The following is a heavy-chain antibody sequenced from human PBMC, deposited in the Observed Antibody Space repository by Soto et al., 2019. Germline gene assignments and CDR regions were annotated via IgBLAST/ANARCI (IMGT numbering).Heavy chain of an antibody. V-gene: IGHV3-30*03. CDR2: LSNDGSDK. Sequence: QVQLVESGGGVVQPGRSLRLSCAASGFTFNNYGMHWVRPAPGKGLEWVAVLSNDGSDKYDADSVKGRLTISRDNSKNTVYLQMNSLRAEDTAVYYCATDQGIAASHGIDWGQGTMVTVSS. CDR3: ATDQGIAASHGID. CDR1: GFTFNNYG. J-gene: IGHJ3*01. D-gene: IGHD6-13*01.